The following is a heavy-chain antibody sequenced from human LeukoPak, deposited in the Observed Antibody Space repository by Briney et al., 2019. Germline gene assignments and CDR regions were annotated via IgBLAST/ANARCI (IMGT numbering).Heavy chain of an antibody. CDR2: ISTNSDIR. Sequence: ASVKVSCKASGYRFSSNGISWVRQAPGQGLEWMGWISTNSDIRTYAQTLQGRFTMTTDTATTTAYMELNNLTFDDTAVYYCARDWDAMNNCFDPWGQGTPVTVSS. CDR1: GYRFSSNG. J-gene: IGHJ5*02. D-gene: IGHD1-26*01. CDR3: ARDWDAMNNCFDP. V-gene: IGHV1-18*01.